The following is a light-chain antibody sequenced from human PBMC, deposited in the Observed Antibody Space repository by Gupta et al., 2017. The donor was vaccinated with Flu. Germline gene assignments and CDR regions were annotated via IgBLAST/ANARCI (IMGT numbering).Light chain of an antibody. CDR2: KDG. CDR3: LSPDRSGYYVV. CDR1: AWREQK. J-gene: IGLJ2*01. V-gene: IGLV3-25*01. Sequence: GKSDRMDGARDAWREQKIYWYRQKSDPAPILFIYKDGERNAGIPERFSGSTLGTTVTLTISGVRTEEEGDYYCLSPDRSGYYVVFGGGTKLTVL.